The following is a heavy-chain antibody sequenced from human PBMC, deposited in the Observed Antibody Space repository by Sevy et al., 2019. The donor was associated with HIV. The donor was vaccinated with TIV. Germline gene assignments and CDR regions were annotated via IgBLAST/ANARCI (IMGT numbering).Heavy chain of an antibody. CDR3: SGVRGPAAISDAFDI. Sequence: ASVEVSCKASGGNLHNYGINWVRQAPGQGLEWMGGLIPIFRTSTYAQNFRGRITFAGDEATSPFYLEMSSLRADDTAVYYCSGVRGPAAISDAFDIWGQGTMVTVSS. V-gene: IGHV1-69*13. CDR1: GGNLHNYG. J-gene: IGHJ3*02. D-gene: IGHD2-2*02. CDR2: LIPIFRTS.